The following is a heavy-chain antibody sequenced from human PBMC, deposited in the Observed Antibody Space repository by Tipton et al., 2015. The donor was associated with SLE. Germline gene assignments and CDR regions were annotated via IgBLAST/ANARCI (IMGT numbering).Heavy chain of an antibody. D-gene: IGHD5-24*01. CDR3: ARDPGRALHAFDI. J-gene: IGHJ3*02. Sequence: LRLSCTVSGGSISSHYWSWIRQPPGKGLEWIGYIYTSGSTNYNPSLKSRVTISVDTSKNQFSLKLSSVTAADTAVYYCARDPGRALHAFDIWGQGTMVTVSS. V-gene: IGHV4-59*11. CDR2: IYTSGST. CDR1: GGSISSHY.